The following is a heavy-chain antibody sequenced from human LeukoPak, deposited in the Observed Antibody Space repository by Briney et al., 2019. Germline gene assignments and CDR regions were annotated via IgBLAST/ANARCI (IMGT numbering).Heavy chain of an antibody. Sequence: ASVKVSCKASGGTFSSYAISWVRQAPGQGLEWMGWISAYNGNTNYAQKLQGRVTMTTDTSTSTAYMELRSLRSDDTAVYYCARADLAMQLNHMHYDYWGQGTLVTVSS. CDR2: ISAYNGNT. J-gene: IGHJ4*02. CDR1: GGTFSSYA. D-gene: IGHD6-6*01. CDR3: ARADLAMQLNHMHYDY. V-gene: IGHV1-18*01.